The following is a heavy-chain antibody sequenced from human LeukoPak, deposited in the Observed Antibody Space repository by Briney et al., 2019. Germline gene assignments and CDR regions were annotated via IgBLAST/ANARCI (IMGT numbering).Heavy chain of an antibody. CDR2: MNPNSGNT. J-gene: IGHJ5*02. CDR1: GHTFTSYD. D-gene: IGHD3-10*01. V-gene: IGHV1-8*02. Sequence: GASVKVSCKASGHTFTSYDINWVRQATGQGLEWMGWMNPNSGNTGYAQKFQGRVTMTRDTSISTAYMELSRLRSDDTAVYYCARQVRGRRENWFDPWGQGTLVTVSS. CDR3: ARQVRGRRENWFDP.